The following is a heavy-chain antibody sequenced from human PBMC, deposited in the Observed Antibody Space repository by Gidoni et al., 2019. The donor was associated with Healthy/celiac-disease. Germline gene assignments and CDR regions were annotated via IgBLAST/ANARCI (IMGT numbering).Heavy chain of an antibody. CDR2: IVPIFGTA. Sequence: QVPLVQSGAAVKKPRSSVNVSCKASGGSFSSYAISWVRQAPGQGLEWMGGIVPIFGTASYARKYQGRVRITADESTSTAYMEQSSLRSEDTAVYYCARDAGERWLQSYYFDYWGQGTLVTVSS. CDR3: ARDAGERWLQSYYFDY. D-gene: IGHD5-12*01. J-gene: IGHJ4*02. V-gene: IGHV1-69*01. CDR1: GGSFSSYA.